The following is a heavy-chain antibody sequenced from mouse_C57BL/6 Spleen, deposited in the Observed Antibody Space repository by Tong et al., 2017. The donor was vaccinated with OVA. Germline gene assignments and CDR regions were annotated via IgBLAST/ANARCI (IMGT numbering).Heavy chain of an antibody. D-gene: IGHD1-1*01. J-gene: IGHJ2*01. CDR2: IDPGDADT. V-gene: IGHV1-82*01. Sequence: VQLQESGPELVKPGASVKISCKASGYAFSSSWMNWVKQRPGKGLEWIGWIDPGDADTNYNGKFKGKATLTADKSCSTAYIVNRRRTAEGSAVYFCAREKGITPCYFDYWGQGTTLTVSS. CDR3: AREKGITPCYFDY. CDR1: GYAFSSSW.